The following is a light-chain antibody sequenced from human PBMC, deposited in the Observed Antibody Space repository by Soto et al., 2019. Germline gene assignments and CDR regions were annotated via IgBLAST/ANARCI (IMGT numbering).Light chain of an antibody. CDR1: SSDVGGYNY. V-gene: IGLV2-14*03. Sequence: QSALTQPASVSGSPGQSITISCAGTSSDVGGYNYVSWYQQHPGKVPRLIISDVNKRPSGVSDRFSGSKSGNTASLTISGLQAEDEADYHCACFTRSVTVVFAGGTKLTVL. CDR3: ACFTRSVTVV. J-gene: IGLJ2*01. CDR2: DVN.